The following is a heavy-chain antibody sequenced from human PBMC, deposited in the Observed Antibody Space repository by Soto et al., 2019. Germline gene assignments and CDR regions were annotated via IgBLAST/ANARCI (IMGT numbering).Heavy chain of an antibody. Sequence: QVQLQESGPGLVKPSGTLSLTCAVSGGSISSSNWWSWVRQPPGKGLEWIGEIYRSGSTNYNPSLKSRVTISLDNSKNQFSLNLSSVTAADTAVYYCARDEGVDSRYVPYWGRGTLVTVSS. J-gene: IGHJ4*02. CDR2: IYRSGST. CDR1: GGSISSSNW. CDR3: ARDEGVDSRYVPY. V-gene: IGHV4-4*02. D-gene: IGHD6-25*01.